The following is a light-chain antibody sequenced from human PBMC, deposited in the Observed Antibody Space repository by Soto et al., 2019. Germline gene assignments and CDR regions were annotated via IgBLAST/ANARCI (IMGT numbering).Light chain of an antibody. CDR1: QSISSW. CDR3: QQYNSYPALT. J-gene: IGKJ4*01. Sequence: DIQMTQSPSTLSASVGDRVTITCRASQSISSWLAWYQQKPGKAPKLLIYKASSLESGVPSRFSGSGPGTEFTLTISSLQPDDFATYYCQQYNSYPALTFGGGTKVEIK. V-gene: IGKV1-5*03. CDR2: KAS.